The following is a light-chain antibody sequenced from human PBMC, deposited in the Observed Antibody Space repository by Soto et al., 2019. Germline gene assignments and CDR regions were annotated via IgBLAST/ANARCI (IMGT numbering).Light chain of an antibody. V-gene: IGKV3-20*01. CDR3: QQYGSSSWT. J-gene: IGKJ1*01. Sequence: EIVLTQSPGTLSLSPGQRATLSCRASQSVSSSSLAWYQQRPGQAPRLLIYGASRRATGIPDRFSGSGSGTDFTLTISRLEPEDFAVYYCQQYGSSSWTFGQGTKVDIK. CDR1: QSVSSSS. CDR2: GAS.